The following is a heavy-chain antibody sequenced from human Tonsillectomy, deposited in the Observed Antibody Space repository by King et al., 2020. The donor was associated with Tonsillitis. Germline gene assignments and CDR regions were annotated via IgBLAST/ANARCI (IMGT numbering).Heavy chain of an antibody. D-gene: IGHD3-22*01. V-gene: IGHV3-48*01. CDR1: GFTFSSYS. Sequence: VQLVESGGGLVQPGGSLRLSCAASGFTFSSYSMNWVRQAPGKGLEWVSYISSSSSPIYYADSVKGRFTISRDNAKNSLYLQMNSLRAEDTAVYYCASRINYYDSSGYYPGFDYWGQGTLVTVSS. CDR2: ISSSSSPI. CDR3: ASRINYYDSSGYYPGFDY. J-gene: IGHJ4*02.